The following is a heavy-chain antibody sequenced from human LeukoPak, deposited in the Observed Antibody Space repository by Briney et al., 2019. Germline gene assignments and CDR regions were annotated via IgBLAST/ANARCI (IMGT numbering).Heavy chain of an antibody. V-gene: IGHV3-11*04. J-gene: IGHJ6*03. CDR3: ARTLAASSSEVDPYYYYYYMDV. CDR2: ISSSGSTI. D-gene: IGHD6-6*01. CDR1: GFTFSDYY. Sequence: PGGSLRLSCAASGFTFSDYYMSWIRQAPGMGLEWVSYISSSGSTIYYADSVKGRFTISRDNAKNSLYLQMNSLGAEDTAVYYCARTLAASSSEVDPYYYYYYMDVWGKGTTVTVSS.